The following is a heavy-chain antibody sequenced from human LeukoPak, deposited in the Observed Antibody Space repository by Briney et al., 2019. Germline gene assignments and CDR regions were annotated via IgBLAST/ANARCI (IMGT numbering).Heavy chain of an antibody. CDR2: ISGSGGST. CDR3: VRGYYYDSSGYYFDFDY. Sequence: GGSLRLSCAASRFTFSSYSMNWVRQAPGKGLEWVSAISGSGGSTYYADSVKGRFTISRDNSKNTLYLQMNSLRAEDTAVYYCVRGYYYDSSGYYFDFDYWGQGTLVTVSS. CDR1: RFTFSSYS. D-gene: IGHD3-22*01. V-gene: IGHV3-23*01. J-gene: IGHJ4*02.